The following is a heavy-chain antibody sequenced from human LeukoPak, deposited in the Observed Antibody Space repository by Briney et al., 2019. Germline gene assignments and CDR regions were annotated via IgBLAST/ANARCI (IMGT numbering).Heavy chain of an antibody. J-gene: IGHJ3*02. CDR3: ARDPVPYYDSSGYSLTPRGYAFDI. V-gene: IGHV1-2*02. CDR1: GYTFTGYY. CDR2: INPNSGGT. D-gene: IGHD3-22*01. Sequence: ASVKVSCKASGYTFTGYYMHWVRQAPGQGLEWMGWINPNSGGTNYAQKFQGRVTMTRDTSISTAYMELSSLRSEDTAVYYCARDPVPYYDSSGYSLTPRGYAFDIWGQGTMVTVSS.